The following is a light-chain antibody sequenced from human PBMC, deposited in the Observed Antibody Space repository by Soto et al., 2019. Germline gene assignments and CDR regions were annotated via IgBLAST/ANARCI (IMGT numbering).Light chain of an antibody. V-gene: IGKV3-20*01. CDR2: DAS. CDR3: QQYGSSPLT. Sequence: EIVLTQSPATLSLSPGERATVSCRASQSVSSYLAWYQQKPGQSPRLVIYDASSRAPGIPDRFSGSGSGTDFTLTITRLEPEDFAVYYCQQYGSSPLTFGGGTKV. J-gene: IGKJ4*01. CDR1: QSVSSY.